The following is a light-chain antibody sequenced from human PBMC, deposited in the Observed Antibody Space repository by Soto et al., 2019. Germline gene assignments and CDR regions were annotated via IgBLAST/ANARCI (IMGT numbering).Light chain of an antibody. CDR3: QQRRDWPLT. CDR1: QSVSRY. Sequence: EIVLTQSPTTLSLSPGERATLSCRASQSVSRYFAWYQQKPGQAPRLLIYDAYTRAAGIPARFSGSGSVTDFTLTISGLETEEFAVYYCQQRRDWPLTFGEGTKVEIK. CDR2: DAY. J-gene: IGKJ4*01. V-gene: IGKV3-11*01.